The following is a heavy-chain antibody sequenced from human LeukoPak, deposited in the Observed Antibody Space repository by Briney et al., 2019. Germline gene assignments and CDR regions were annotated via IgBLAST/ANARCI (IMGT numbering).Heavy chain of an antibody. V-gene: IGHV3-30*02. J-gene: IGHJ4*02. Sequence: PGGSLRLSCAASGFTFSSYGMHWVRQAPGKGLEWVAFIRYDGSNKYYADSVKGRFTISRDNSKNTLYLQMNSLRAEDTAVYYCANPGGSGSYDRAADYWGQGTLVTVSS. CDR2: IRYDGSNK. CDR1: GFTFSSYG. CDR3: ANPGGSGSYDRAADY. D-gene: IGHD1-26*01.